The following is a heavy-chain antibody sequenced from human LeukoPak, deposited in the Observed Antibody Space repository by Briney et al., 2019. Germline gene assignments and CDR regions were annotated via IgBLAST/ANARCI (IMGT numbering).Heavy chain of an antibody. J-gene: IGHJ4*02. CDR1: GFTFSSYS. V-gene: IGHV3-21*01. CDR2: ISSSSSYI. D-gene: IGHD3-9*01. CDR3: ARGRGLRYFVWSYYFDY. Sequence: PGGSLRLSCAASGFTFSSYSMNWVRQAPGKGLEWVSSISSSSSYIYYADSVKGRFTISRDNAKNSLYLQMNSLRAEDTAVYYCARGRGLRYFVWSYYFDYWGQGTLVTVSS.